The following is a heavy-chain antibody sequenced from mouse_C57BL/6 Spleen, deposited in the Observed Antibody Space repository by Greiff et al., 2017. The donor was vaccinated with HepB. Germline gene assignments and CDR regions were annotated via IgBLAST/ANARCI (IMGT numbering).Heavy chain of an antibody. CDR3: ARRGVYYDYLYAMDY. V-gene: IGHV5-4*01. CDR2: ISDGGSYT. Sequence: EVQGVESGGGLVKPGGSLKLSCAASGFTFSSYAMSWVRQTPEKRLEWVATISDGGSYTYYPDNVKGRFTISRDNAKNNLYLQMSHLKSEDTAMYYWARRGVYYDYLYAMDYWGQGTSVTVSS. D-gene: IGHD2-4*01. CDR1: GFTFSSYA. J-gene: IGHJ4*01.